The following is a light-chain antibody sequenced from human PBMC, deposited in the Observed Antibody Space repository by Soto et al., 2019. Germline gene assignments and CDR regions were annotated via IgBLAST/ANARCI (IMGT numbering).Light chain of an antibody. V-gene: IGKV3-20*01. J-gene: IGKJ1*01. CDR1: QSVSSSF. Sequence: ESVLTQSPGTLSLSPGERATLSCRASQSVSSSFLAWYQQKPGQAPRLLIYGASSSATGVPDRFSGSGSGTDFPLTISRLEPEDFPVYYCQQYGSPPWTFGQGTRVEIK. CDR3: QQYGSPPWT. CDR2: GAS.